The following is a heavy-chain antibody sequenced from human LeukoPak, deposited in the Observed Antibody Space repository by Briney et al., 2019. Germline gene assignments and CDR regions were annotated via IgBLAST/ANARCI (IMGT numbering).Heavy chain of an antibody. J-gene: IGHJ6*03. CDR3: ARDSLYYDFWSGYMDV. D-gene: IGHD3-3*01. V-gene: IGHV1-2*02. CDR1: GYTFTGYY. CDR2: INPNSGGT. Sequence: ASVKVSCKASGYTFTGYYMHWVRQAPGQGLEWMGWINPNSGGTNYAQKFQGRVTMTRDTSISTAYMELSRLRSDDTAVYYCARDSLYYDFWSGYMDVWGKGTTVTVSS.